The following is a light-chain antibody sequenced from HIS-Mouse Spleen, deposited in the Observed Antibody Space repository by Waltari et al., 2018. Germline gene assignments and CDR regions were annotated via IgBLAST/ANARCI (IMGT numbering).Light chain of an antibody. CDR1: ALPKKY. CDR3: YSTDSSGNHRV. CDR2: EDS. Sequence: VSPGQTARITCSGAALPKKYAYWYQQKSGQAPVLVIYEDSKRPSGIPERFSGSSSGTMATLTISGAKVEDEADYYCYSTDSSGNHRVFGGGTKLTVL. V-gene: IGLV3-10*01. J-gene: IGLJ2*01.